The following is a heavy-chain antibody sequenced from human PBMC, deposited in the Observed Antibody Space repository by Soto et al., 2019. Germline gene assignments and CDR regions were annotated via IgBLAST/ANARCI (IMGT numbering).Heavy chain of an antibody. CDR1: GFTFSSYA. CDR3: AKKVPGSNPLDS. V-gene: IGHV3-23*01. CDR2: IGGSGDDT. J-gene: IGHJ4*02. Sequence: PGGSLRLSCAASGFTFSSYAMSWARQAPGKGLEWVSGIGGSGDDTEYTDSVKGRFTISRDNSKNTLYLQMNSLRVEDTAVYYCAKKVPGSNPLDSWGQGALVTVSS. D-gene: IGHD1-1*01.